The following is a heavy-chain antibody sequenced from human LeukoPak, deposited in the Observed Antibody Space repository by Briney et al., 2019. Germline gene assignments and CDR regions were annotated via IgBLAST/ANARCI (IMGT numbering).Heavy chain of an antibody. CDR3: ARAIGDMITFGGVIAH. V-gene: IGHV1-2*02. CDR2: INPNSGGT. J-gene: IGHJ4*02. CDR1: GYTFTGYY. D-gene: IGHD3-16*02. Sequence: GASVKVSCKASGYTFTGYYMHWVRQAPGQGLEWMGWINPNSGGTNYAQKFQGRVTMTRDTSISTAYMELSRLRSDDTAVYYCARAIGDMITFGGVIAHWGQGTLVTVSS.